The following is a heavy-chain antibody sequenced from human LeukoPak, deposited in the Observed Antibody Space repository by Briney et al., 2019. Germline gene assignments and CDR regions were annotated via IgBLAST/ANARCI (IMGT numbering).Heavy chain of an antibody. D-gene: IGHD2-8*01. J-gene: IGHJ5*02. CDR1: GGSFSGYY. Sequence: SETLSLTCAVYGGSFSGYYWSWIRQPPGKGLEWIGEINHSGSTNYNPPLKSRVTISVDTYKNQFSLKLSSVTAADTAVYYCAIAVGVANWFDPWGQGTLVTVSS. CDR3: AIAVGVANWFDP. V-gene: IGHV4-34*01. CDR2: INHSGST.